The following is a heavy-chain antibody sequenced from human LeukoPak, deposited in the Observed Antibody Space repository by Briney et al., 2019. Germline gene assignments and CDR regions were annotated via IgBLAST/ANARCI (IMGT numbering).Heavy chain of an antibody. V-gene: IGHV1-18*01. CDR1: GYTFTSYG. J-gene: IGHJ4*02. D-gene: IGHD5-24*01. Sequence: HGASVKVSCKASGYTFTSYGISWVRQAPGQGLEWMGWISAYNGNTNYAQKLQGRVTMTTDTSTSTAYMELRSLRSDDTAVYYCARGDGGYNAFSFDYWGQGTLVTVSS. CDR2: ISAYNGNT. CDR3: ARGDGGYNAFSFDY.